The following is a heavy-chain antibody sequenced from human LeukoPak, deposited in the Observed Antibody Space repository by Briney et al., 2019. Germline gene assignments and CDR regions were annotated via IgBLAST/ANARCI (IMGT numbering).Heavy chain of an antibody. J-gene: IGHJ5*02. D-gene: IGHD6-13*01. CDR1: GYTFTSYY. V-gene: IGHV1-46*01. Sequence: ASVKVSCKASGYTFTSYYMHWVRQAPGQGLEWMGIINPSGGSTSYAQKFQGRVTMTRDTSTSTAYMELSSLRSEDTAVYYCARASGIAAAGTLYNWFDPWGQGTLVTVSS. CDR2: INPSGGST. CDR3: ARASGIAAAGTLYNWFDP.